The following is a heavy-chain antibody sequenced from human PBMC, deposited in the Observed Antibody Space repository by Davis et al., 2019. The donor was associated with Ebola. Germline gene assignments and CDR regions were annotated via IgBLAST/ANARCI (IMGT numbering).Heavy chain of an antibody. CDR2: INHSGST. CDR3: ARILGVRGVISWANWFDP. CDR1: GDSISSSNL. D-gene: IGHD3-10*01. V-gene: IGHV4-4*02. J-gene: IGHJ5*02. Sequence: SETLSLTCTVSGDSISSSNLWSWIRQPPGKGLEWIGEINHSGSTNYNPSLKSRVTISVDTSKNQFSLKLSSVTAADTAVYYCARILGVRGVISWANWFDPWGQGTLVTVSS.